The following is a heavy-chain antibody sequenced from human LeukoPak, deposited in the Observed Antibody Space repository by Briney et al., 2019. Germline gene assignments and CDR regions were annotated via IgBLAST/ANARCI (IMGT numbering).Heavy chain of an antibody. J-gene: IGHJ4*02. CDR3: AKRGYCSGGACYSGAAPHFDY. Sequence: GGSLRLSCAASGFTFSNYAMSWVRQAPGKGLEWVSAIRGTADNAYDADSVKGRFTISRDNSKSTLYLQMNSLRAEDTAVYYCAKRGYCSGGACYSGAAPHFDYWGQGTLVTVSS. D-gene: IGHD2-15*01. V-gene: IGHV3-23*01. CDR2: IRGTADNA. CDR1: GFTFSNYA.